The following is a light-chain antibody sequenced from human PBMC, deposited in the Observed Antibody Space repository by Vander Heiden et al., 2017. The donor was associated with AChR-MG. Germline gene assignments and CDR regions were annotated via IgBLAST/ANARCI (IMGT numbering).Light chain of an antibody. CDR2: YDD. J-gene: IGLJ3*02. CDR1: SSHIGNKA. V-gene: IGLV1-36*01. CDR3: AAWDDSLNGWV. Sequence: QSVLTQPPSVSEAPRQRVTIPCSGRSSHIGNKAVNWYQQLPGKAPKLLIYYDDLLPSGVSDRFSGSKSGTSASLASSGLQSEDEADYYCAAWDDSLNGWVFGGGTKLTVL.